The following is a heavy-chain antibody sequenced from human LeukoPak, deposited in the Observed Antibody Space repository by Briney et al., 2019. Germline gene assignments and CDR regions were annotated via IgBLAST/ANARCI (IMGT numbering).Heavy chain of an antibody. Sequence: KPSETLSLTCTVSGGSISSYYWTRIRQPPGKGLEWIGYIYYSGSTKYNPSLKSRVTMSVDTSKNRFSLKLSSVTAADTAVYYCARHRGYCSSTSCSYNWFDPWGQGTLVTVSS. J-gene: IGHJ5*02. CDR2: IYYSGST. CDR1: GGSISSYY. CDR3: ARHRGYCSSTSCSYNWFDP. V-gene: IGHV4-59*08. D-gene: IGHD2-2*03.